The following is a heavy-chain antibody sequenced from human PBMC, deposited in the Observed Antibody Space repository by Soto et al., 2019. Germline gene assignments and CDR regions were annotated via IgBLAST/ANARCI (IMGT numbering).Heavy chain of an antibody. Sequence: QVQLVQSGAEVKKLGSSVKVSCKASGGTFSSYAISWVRQAPGQGLEWMGGIIPIFGTANYAQKFQGRVTITADESTSTAYMELSSLRSEDTAVYYCARDAYGVMGPEFDPWGQGTLVTVSS. J-gene: IGHJ5*02. D-gene: IGHD4-17*01. V-gene: IGHV1-69*01. CDR2: IIPIFGTA. CDR1: GGTFSSYA. CDR3: ARDAYGVMGPEFDP.